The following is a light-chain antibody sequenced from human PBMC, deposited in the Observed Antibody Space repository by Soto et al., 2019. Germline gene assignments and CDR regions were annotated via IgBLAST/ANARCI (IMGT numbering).Light chain of an antibody. Sequence: DIQMTQSPSSLSASVGDRVTITCRASQSISTYLHWYQQKPGKAPKLLIYEASSLQSGVPSRFSGSGSGTDFTLTVSSLQPDDFATYYCQQSDTTPWTFGQGTKVDIK. CDR1: QSISTY. CDR3: QQSDTTPWT. V-gene: IGKV1-39*01. J-gene: IGKJ1*01. CDR2: EAS.